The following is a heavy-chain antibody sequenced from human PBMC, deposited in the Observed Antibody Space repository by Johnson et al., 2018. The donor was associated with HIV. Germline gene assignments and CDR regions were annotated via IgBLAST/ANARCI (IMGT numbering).Heavy chain of an antibody. CDR1: GFTFSSYA. CDR3: ARDAILSPGAFDI. J-gene: IGHJ3*02. CDR2: ISYDGSNK. D-gene: IGHD2-21*01. V-gene: IGHV3-30-3*01. Sequence: VQLVESGGGVVQPGRSLRLSCAASGFTFSSYAMHWVRQAPGKGLEWVAVISYDGSNKYYADSVQGRFTISRDNSKNTLYLQMNSLRAEDTAVYYCARDAILSPGAFDIWGQGTMVTVSS.